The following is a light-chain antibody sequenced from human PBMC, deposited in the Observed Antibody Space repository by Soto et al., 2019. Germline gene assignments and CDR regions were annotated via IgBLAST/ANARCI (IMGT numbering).Light chain of an antibody. Sequence: QCVLTEPASVSGSPGQSITISCTGTSSDVGGYDYVSWYQQLPGKAPKLLIYDVNNRPSGVSHRFSGSKSGNTASLTISGLQAEDEADYYCSSYTGRSTFVFGTGTKVTVL. J-gene: IGLJ1*01. V-gene: IGLV2-14*01. CDR2: DVN. CDR1: SSDVGGYDY. CDR3: SSYTGRSTFV.